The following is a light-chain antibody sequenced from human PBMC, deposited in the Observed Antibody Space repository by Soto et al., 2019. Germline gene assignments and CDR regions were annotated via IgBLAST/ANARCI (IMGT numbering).Light chain of an antibody. Sequence: DIQMTQSPSSLSASVGDRVTITCRASQGISKYLAWYQRKPGKVPKLLIYAASTLQSGVPSRFSGSGSGTDFTLTISSLQPEDVATYYCQKYNSAPWTFGQGTKVEIK. J-gene: IGKJ1*01. CDR1: QGISKY. CDR2: AAS. V-gene: IGKV1-27*01. CDR3: QKYNSAPWT.